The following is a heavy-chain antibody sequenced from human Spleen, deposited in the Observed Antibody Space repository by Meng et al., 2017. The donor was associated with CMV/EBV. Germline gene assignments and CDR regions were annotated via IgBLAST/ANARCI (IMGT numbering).Heavy chain of an antibody. CDR1: GFTFSSYA. D-gene: IGHD3-3*01. V-gene: IGHV3-23*01. CDR2: ISGSGGST. Sequence: GESLKISCAASGFTFSSYAMSWVRQAPGKGLEWVSAISGSGGSTYYADSVKGRFTISRDNSKNTLYLQMNSLRAEDTAVYYCARYDFWSGTENGMDVWGQGTTVPVSS. CDR3: ARYDFWSGTENGMDV. J-gene: IGHJ6*02.